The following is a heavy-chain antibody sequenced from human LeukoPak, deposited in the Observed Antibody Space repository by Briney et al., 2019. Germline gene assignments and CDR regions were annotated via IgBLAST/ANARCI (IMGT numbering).Heavy chain of an antibody. CDR2: IFYSGST. CDR3: ARAVGATPSLYYFGY. J-gene: IGHJ4*02. Sequence: SETLSLTCTVSGGSISSSSYYWGWIRQPPGKGLEWIGNIFYSGSTYYSPSLKSRVTILVDKSKNQFSLKLSSVTAADTAVYYCARAVGATPSLYYFGYWGQGTLVTVSS. CDR1: GGSISSSSYY. V-gene: IGHV4-39*07. D-gene: IGHD1-26*01.